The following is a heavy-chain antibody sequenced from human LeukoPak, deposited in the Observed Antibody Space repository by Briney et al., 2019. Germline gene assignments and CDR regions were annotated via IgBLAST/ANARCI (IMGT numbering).Heavy chain of an antibody. J-gene: IGHJ3*02. CDR1: GGTFSSYA. CDR2: IIPIFGTA. D-gene: IGHD2-2*01. CDR3: ARARDVVVPAAIGDAFDI. V-gene: IGHV1-69*05. Sequence: SVKVSCKASGGTFSSYAISWVRQAPGQGLEWMGRIIPIFGTANYAQKFQGRVTITTDESTSTAYMELSSLRSEDTAVYYCARARDVVVPAAIGDAFDIWGQGTMVTVSS.